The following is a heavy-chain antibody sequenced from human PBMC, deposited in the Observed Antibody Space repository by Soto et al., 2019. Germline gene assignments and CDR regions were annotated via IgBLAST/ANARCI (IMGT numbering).Heavy chain of an antibody. Sequence: ASVKVSCKASGYTFTSYAMHWVRQAPGQRLEWMGIINPSGGSTSYAQKFQGRVTMTRDTSTSTVYMELSSLRSEDTAVYYCARDQIAVAGKYYYGMDVWGQGTTVTVSS. CDR3: ARDQIAVAGKYYYGMDV. V-gene: IGHV1-46*03. D-gene: IGHD6-19*01. CDR1: GYTFTSYA. J-gene: IGHJ6*02. CDR2: INPSGGST.